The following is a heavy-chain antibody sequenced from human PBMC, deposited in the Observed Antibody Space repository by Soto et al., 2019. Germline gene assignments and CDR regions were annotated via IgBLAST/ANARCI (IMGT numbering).Heavy chain of an antibody. Sequence: QVQLQESGPGLVKPSQTLSLTCTVSGGSMSSGGYYWSWIPHHPGKGLEWIGYIYYSGSTYYNPSLKSRVTISVDTSKNQFSLKLSSVTAADTAVYYCARDDRQLAPRGMDVWGQGTTVTVSS. J-gene: IGHJ6*02. CDR3: ARDDRQLAPRGMDV. V-gene: IGHV4-31*03. CDR2: IYYSGST. D-gene: IGHD6-6*01. CDR1: GGSMSSGGYY.